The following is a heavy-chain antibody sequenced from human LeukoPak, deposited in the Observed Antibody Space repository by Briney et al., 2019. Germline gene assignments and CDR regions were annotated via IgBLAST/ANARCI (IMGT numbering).Heavy chain of an antibody. Sequence: TSETLSLTCTVSGGSISSSSYYWGWIRQPPGKGLEWIGSIYYSGSTYYNPSLKSRVTISVDTSKNQFSLKLSSVTAADTAVYYCARPHYYGSGSHIPLNWFDPWGRGTLVTVSP. V-gene: IGHV4-39*01. D-gene: IGHD3-10*01. CDR1: GGSISSSSYY. J-gene: IGHJ5*02. CDR2: IYYSGST. CDR3: ARPHYYGSGSHIPLNWFDP.